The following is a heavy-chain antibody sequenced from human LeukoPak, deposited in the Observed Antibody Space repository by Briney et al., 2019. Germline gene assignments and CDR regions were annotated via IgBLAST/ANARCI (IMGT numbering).Heavy chain of an antibody. Sequence: GASVKVSCKASGYTFTGYYMHWVRQAPGQGLEWMGWINPNSGGTNYAQKFQGRVTMTRDTSISTAYMELRSLRSDDTAVYYCARDKALITMIVDYWGQGTLVTVSS. D-gene: IGHD3-22*01. CDR2: INPNSGGT. V-gene: IGHV1-2*02. J-gene: IGHJ4*02. CDR3: ARDKALITMIVDY. CDR1: GYTFTGYY.